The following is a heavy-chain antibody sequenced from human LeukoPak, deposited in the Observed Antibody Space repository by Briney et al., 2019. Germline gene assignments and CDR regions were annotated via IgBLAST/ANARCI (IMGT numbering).Heavy chain of an antibody. CDR3: VRAVSVSSYYFDC. Sequence: PGGSLRLSCAASGFTFSDYYMSWIRQAPGKGREGISYISSSSSYTNYVDSVKGRFTISRDNAKNSLYLQMNSLRAEDTAVYYCVRAVSVSSYYFDCWGQGTLVTVSS. V-gene: IGHV3-11*05. D-gene: IGHD5/OR15-5a*01. CDR2: ISSSSSYT. CDR1: GFTFSDYY. J-gene: IGHJ4*02.